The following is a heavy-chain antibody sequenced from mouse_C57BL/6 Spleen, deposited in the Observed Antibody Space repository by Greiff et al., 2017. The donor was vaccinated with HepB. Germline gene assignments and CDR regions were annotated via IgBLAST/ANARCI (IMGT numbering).Heavy chain of an antibody. CDR1: GYAFSSSW. D-gene: IGHD3-2*02. CDR3: ARSDSSGSYFDY. V-gene: IGHV1-82*01. CDR2: IYPGDGDT. J-gene: IGHJ2*01. Sequence: VQLQQSGPELVKPGASVKISCKASGYAFSSSWMNWVKQRPGKGLEWIGRIYPGDGDTNYNGKFKGKATLTADKSSSTAYMQLSSLTSEDSAVYFCARSDSSGSYFDYWGQGTTLTVSS.